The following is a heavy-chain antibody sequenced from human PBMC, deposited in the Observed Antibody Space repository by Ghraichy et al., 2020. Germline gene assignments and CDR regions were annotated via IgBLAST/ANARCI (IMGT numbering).Heavy chain of an antibody. V-gene: IGHV4-34*01. Sequence: SETLSLTCAVYGGSFSGYYWSWIRQPPGKGLEWIGEINHSGSTNYNPSLKSRVTISVDTSKNQFSLKLSSVTAADTAVYYCARGVYYDFWSGPGSYYYYYAMDVWGQGTTVTVSS. CDR1: GGSFSGYY. CDR2: INHSGST. CDR3: ARGVYYDFWSGPGSYYYYYAMDV. J-gene: IGHJ6*02. D-gene: IGHD3-3*01.